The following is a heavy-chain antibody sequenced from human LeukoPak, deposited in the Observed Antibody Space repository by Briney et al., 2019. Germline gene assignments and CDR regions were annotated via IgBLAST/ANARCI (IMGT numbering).Heavy chain of an antibody. V-gene: IGHV1-18*01. J-gene: IGHJ4*02. D-gene: IGHD2-15*01. CDR3: ARDLRGYCSGGSCLELDY. CDR2: ISVYNGNT. CDR1: GGTFSSYG. Sequence: ASVKVSCKASGGTFSSYGISWVRQAPGQGLEWMGWISVYNGNTNYAQKLQGRVTMTTDTSTNTAYMELRSLRSDDTAVYYCARDLRGYCSGGSCLELDYWGQGTLVTVSS.